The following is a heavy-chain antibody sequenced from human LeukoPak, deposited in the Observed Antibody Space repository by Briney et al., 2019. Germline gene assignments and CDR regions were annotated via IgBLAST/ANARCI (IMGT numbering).Heavy chain of an antibody. V-gene: IGHV3-23*01. CDR3: ALTRLYYYYYMDV. CDR2: ISGSGGNT. Sequence: GGSLRLSCAASGFTFGSYAMGWVRQAPGKGLEWVSAISGSGGNTYYADSVKGRFTISRDNSKNTLYLQMNSLRAEDTAVYYCALTRLYYYYYMDVWGKGTTVTVSS. J-gene: IGHJ6*03. CDR1: GFTFGSYA. D-gene: IGHD2-15*01.